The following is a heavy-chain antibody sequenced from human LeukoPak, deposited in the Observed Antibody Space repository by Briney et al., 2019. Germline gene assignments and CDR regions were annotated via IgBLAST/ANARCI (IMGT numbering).Heavy chain of an antibody. V-gene: IGHV3-21*01. D-gene: IGHD2-15*01. CDR2: ISSSSSYI. CDR3: ARERGSGKSPYDAFDI. CDR1: GFTFSSYS. Sequence: GGSLRLSCAASGFTFSSYSMNWVRQAPGKGLGWVSSISSSSSYIYYADSVKGRFTISRDNAKNSLYLQMNSLRAEDTAVYYCARERGSGKSPYDAFDIWGQGTMVTVSS. J-gene: IGHJ3*02.